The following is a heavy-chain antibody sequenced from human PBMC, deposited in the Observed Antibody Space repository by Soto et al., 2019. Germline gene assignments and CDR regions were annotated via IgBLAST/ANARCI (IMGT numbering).Heavy chain of an antibody. CDR2: IIPIFGTA. V-gene: IGHV1-69*13. Sequence: ASVKVSCKASGGTFSSYAISWVRQAPGQGLEWMGGIIPIFGTANYAQKFQGRVTITADESTSTAYMELSSLRSEDTAVYYCARDRYGGNFLNWFDPWGQGTLVTVSS. D-gene: IGHD2-21*02. CDR1: GGTFSSYA. CDR3: ARDRYGGNFLNWFDP. J-gene: IGHJ5*02.